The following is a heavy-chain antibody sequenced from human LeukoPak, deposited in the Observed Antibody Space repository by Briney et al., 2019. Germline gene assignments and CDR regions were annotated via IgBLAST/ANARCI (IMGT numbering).Heavy chain of an antibody. CDR3: AKQGRQIPFGGVVAIAPFDI. V-gene: IGHV4-34*01. CDR1: GGSFSGYY. CDR2: INHSGST. D-gene: IGHD3-16*02. J-gene: IGHJ3*02. Sequence: SETLSLTCAVYGGSFSGYYWSWIRQPPGKGLEWIGEINHSGSTNYNRSLKSRVTISVDTSKNQFSMKLSSVTAADTAVYYCAKQGRQIPFGGVVAIAPFDIWGQGTMVTASS.